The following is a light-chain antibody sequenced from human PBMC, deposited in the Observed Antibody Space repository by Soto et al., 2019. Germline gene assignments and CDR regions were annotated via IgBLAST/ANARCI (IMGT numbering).Light chain of an antibody. Sequence: DIQMTQSPSSLSASVGDRVTITCQASQDISNYLDWYLQKPGKAPKLLIYSASYLQSGVPSNFSGSGSGTDFALNIVTLQPEDFGTYFCTRSYRFPLTFGGGTKVEI. J-gene: IGKJ4*01. CDR1: QDISNY. V-gene: IGKV1-39*01. CDR3: TRSYRFPLT. CDR2: SAS.